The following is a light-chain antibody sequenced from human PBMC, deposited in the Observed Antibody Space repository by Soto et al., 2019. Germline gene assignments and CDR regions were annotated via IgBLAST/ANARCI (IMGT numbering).Light chain of an antibody. CDR3: LQHNSFPRT. V-gene: IGKV1-17*03. CDR1: QDISNY. Sequence: DIQMTRSPSAIPASVGDRVTITCRASQDISNYVVWFQQKPGKVPKRLIYTASTLQSGVPSRFSGSGSGTEFTLTISSLQPEDSATYYCLQHNSFPRTFGQGTKVDIK. J-gene: IGKJ1*01. CDR2: TAS.